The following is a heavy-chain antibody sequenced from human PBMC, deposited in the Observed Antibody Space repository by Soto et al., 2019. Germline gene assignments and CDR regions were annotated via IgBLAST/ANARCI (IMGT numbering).Heavy chain of an antibody. CDR3: ASGERYDFWSGLYYYGMDV. CDR1: GYTFTSYD. CDR2: MNPNSGNT. D-gene: IGHD3-3*01. Sequence: QVQLVQSGAEVKKPGASVKVSCKASGYTFTSYDINWVRQATGQGLEWMGWMNPNSGNTGYAQKFQGRVTMTRNTXXSXAXXELSSLRSEDTAVYYCASGERYDFWSGLYYYGMDVWGQGTTVTVSS. J-gene: IGHJ6*02. V-gene: IGHV1-8*01.